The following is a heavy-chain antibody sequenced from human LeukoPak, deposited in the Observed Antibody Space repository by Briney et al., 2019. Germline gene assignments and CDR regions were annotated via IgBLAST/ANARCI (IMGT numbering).Heavy chain of an antibody. CDR1: GFPLGDYA. J-gene: IGHJ4*02. V-gene: IGHV3-49*04. CDR2: IRNKACGGTT. Sequence: GGPLRLSCTASGFPLGDYAMSWVREAPGEGLEGVGVIRNKACGGTTEYAASVKGRFTISRDDSKSIAYLQVNSLETEDTAVYYCTRDWFGVAIDYWGQGTLVTVSS. D-gene: IGHD3-10*01. CDR3: TRDWFGVAIDY.